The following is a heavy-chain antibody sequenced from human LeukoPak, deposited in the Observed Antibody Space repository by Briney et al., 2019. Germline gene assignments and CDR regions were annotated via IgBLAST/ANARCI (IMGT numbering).Heavy chain of an antibody. CDR1: GDSVSSNSAA. J-gene: IGHJ4*02. D-gene: IGHD3-10*01. Sequence: SQTLSLTCAISGDSVSSNSAAWNWIRQSPSRGLEWLGWTYYRSKWYNDYAVSVKCRITINTDTSKNQFYLQLHSVTPEDTVTDYCAKGGGVGETNFDYWGQGTLVTVSS. CDR2: TYYRSKWYN. V-gene: IGHV6-1*01. CDR3: AKGGGVGETNFDY.